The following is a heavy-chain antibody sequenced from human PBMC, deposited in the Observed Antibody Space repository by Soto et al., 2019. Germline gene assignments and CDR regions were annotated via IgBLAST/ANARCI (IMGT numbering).Heavy chain of an antibody. Sequence: SETLSLTCAVYGGSFSGYYWSWIRQPPGKGLEWIGEINHSGSTNYNPSLKSRVTISVDTSKNQFSLKLSSVTAADTAVYYCARGRDDSSGYYPISIDYWGQGTLVTVSS. J-gene: IGHJ4*02. CDR2: INHSGST. D-gene: IGHD3-22*01. CDR3: ARGRDDSSGYYPISIDY. V-gene: IGHV4-34*01. CDR1: GGSFSGYY.